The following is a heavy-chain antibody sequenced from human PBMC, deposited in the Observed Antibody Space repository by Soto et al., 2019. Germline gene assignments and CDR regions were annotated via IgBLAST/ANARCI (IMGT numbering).Heavy chain of an antibody. V-gene: IGHV4-4*07. CDR1: GGSINYSY. J-gene: IGHJ6*02. CDR2: MYISGTT. CDR3: ARMSNSGFYRPEADYYYYGMDV. Sequence: SETLSLTCTVSGGSINYSYWTWIRQPPGKGLEWIGRMYISGTTKYNPSLKSRVTMSADTAKNQFSLKLTSVTAADTAIYYCARMSNSGFYRPEADYYYYGMDVWGQGTTVTVSS. D-gene: IGHD3-22*01.